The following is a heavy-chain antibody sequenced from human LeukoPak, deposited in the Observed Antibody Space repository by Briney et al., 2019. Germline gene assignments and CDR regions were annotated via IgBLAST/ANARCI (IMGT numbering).Heavy chain of an antibody. V-gene: IGHV3-30*04. Sequence: GRSLRLSCAASGFTFSSYAMHWVRQAPGKGLEWVAAISYDGSNKYYADSVKGRFTISRDNSKNTLYLQMNSLRAEDTAVYYCARVVYCSGGSCYSGPFYDYWGQGTLVTVSS. CDR3: ARVVYCSGGSCYSGPFYDY. CDR2: ISYDGSNK. CDR1: GFTFSSYA. D-gene: IGHD2-15*01. J-gene: IGHJ4*02.